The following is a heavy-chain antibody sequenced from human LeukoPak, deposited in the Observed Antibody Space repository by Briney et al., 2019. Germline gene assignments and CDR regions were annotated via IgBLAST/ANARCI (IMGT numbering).Heavy chain of an antibody. CDR2: VTDSGASE. CDR1: GFTFSTNV. J-gene: IGHJ5*02. CDR3: AKKGIAAAGNNWFDP. D-gene: IGHD6-25*01. V-gene: IGHV3-23*01. Sequence: GGSLRLSCAASGFTFSTNVMTWVRQAPGKGLEWVSAVTDSGASEYYADSVRGRFTISRDNSKNTLYLQMNSLRAEDTAVYYCAKKGIAAAGNNWFDPWGQGTLVTVSS.